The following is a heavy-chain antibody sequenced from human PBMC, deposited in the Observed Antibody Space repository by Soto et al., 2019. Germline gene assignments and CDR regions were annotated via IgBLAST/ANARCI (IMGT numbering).Heavy chain of an antibody. CDR3: AGGSGWESDS. J-gene: IGHJ4*02. Sequence: EVQLVESGGGLVQPGGSLRLSCSISEFTFSTYWMTWVRQAPGKGLEWVANIKQDGGEKNYLESVRGRFITSRDNAKKSLYLEMNSLRAEGTAVYYCAGGSGWESDSWGQGTLVTVSA. D-gene: IGHD6-19*01. CDR2: IKQDGGEK. V-gene: IGHV3-7*05. CDR1: EFTFSTYW.